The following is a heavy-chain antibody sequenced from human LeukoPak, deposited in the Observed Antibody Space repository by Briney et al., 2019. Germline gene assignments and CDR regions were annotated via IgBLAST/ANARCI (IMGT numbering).Heavy chain of an antibody. V-gene: IGHV1-8*01. CDR3: ARTRRALVVAANEGHWFDP. CDR1: GYTFTSYD. CDR2: MNPNSGNT. J-gene: IGHJ5*02. D-gene: IGHD2-15*01. Sequence: ASVKVSCKASGYTFTSYDINWVRQATGQGLEWMGWMNPNSGNTGYAQKFQGRVTMTRNTSISTAYMELSSLRSEDTAVYYCARTRRALVVAANEGHWFDPWGQGTLVTVSS.